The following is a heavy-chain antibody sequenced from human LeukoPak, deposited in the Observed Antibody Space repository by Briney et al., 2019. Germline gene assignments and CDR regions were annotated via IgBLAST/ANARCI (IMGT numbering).Heavy chain of an antibody. CDR1: GFIFSHYA. V-gene: IGHV3-33*01. D-gene: IGHD4-11*01. CDR2: IWSDGTNK. Sequence: GGSLRPSCAASGFIFSHYALHWVRQAPGKGLEWVAVIWSDGTNKYYGDSVKGRFSISRDDSQKRVFLQMNNLRADDTAVYYCARDAQRGFDYSNSLQYWGQGALVTVSS. CDR3: ARDAQRGFDYSNSLQY. J-gene: IGHJ4*02.